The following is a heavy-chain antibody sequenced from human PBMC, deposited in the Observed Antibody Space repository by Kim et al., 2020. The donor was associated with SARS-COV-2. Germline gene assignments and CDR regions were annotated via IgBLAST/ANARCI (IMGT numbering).Heavy chain of an antibody. J-gene: IGHJ4*02. CDR1: GDSVSSNSAA. Sequence: SQTLSLTCAISGDSVSSNSAAWNWIRQSPSRGLEWLGRTYYRSKWYNDYAVSVKSRITINPDTSKNQFSLQLNSVTPEDTAVYYCARGEYCSSGSCQGFDYWGQGTLVTVSS. CDR2: TYYRSKWYN. D-gene: IGHD2-15*01. CDR3: ARGEYCSSGSCQGFDY. V-gene: IGHV6-1*01.